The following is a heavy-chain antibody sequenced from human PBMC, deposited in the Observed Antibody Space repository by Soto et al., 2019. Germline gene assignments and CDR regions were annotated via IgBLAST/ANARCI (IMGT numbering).Heavy chain of an antibody. V-gene: IGHV3-30*03. D-gene: IGHD2-2*01. J-gene: IGHJ4*02. CDR2: ISYDGSNK. CDR1: GFTFSSYG. Sequence: QVQLVESGGGVVQPGRSLRLSCAASGFTFSSYGMHWVRQAPGKGLEWVAVISYDGSNKYYADSVKARFTISRDNSKNTRYLQMNILRAEDTAVYYCATGVEMESEYSFDCWVQGTLVTVSS. CDR3: ATGVEMESEYSFDC.